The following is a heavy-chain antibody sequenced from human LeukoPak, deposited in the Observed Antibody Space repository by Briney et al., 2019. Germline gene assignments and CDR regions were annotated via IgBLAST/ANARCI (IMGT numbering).Heavy chain of an antibody. V-gene: IGHV3-23*01. CDR1: GFAFSSYA. CDR2: ISGSGGST. CDR3: AKDHSSGWPDCFDY. J-gene: IGHJ4*02. D-gene: IGHD6-19*01. Sequence: GGSLRLSCAASGFAFSSYAMNWVRQAPGKGLQWVSAISGSGGSTHYADSVKGRFTISRDNSKNTLYLQMNSLRAEDTAVYYCAKDHSSGWPDCFDYWGQGALVTVSS.